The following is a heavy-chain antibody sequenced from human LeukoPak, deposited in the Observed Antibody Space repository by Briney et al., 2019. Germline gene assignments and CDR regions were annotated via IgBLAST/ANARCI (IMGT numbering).Heavy chain of an antibody. Sequence: AASVKVSCKTSGYTFTGYYLHWVRQAPGQGLEWMGWINCNSGGTNYAQKFQGRVTMTRDTSITTAYMELSRLRSDDTAVYYCARGATLADVDYWGQGTLVTVSS. CDR1: GYTFTGYY. CDR2: INCNSGGT. CDR3: ARGATLADVDY. V-gene: IGHV1-2*02. J-gene: IGHJ4*02. D-gene: IGHD2/OR15-2a*01.